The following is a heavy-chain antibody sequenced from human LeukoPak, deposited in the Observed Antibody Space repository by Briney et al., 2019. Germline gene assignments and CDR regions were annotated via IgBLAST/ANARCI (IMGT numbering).Heavy chain of an antibody. CDR2: IYTSGST. CDR1: GGSISSGSYY. Sequence: SQTQSLTCTVSGGSISSGSYYWSWIRQPAGKGLEWIGRIYTSGSTNYNPSLKSRVTISVDTSKNQFSLKLSSVTAADTAVYYCARDSYYDYVWGSYRSGTLDYWGQGTLVTVSS. J-gene: IGHJ4*02. CDR3: ARDSYYDYVWGSYRSGTLDY. D-gene: IGHD3-16*02. V-gene: IGHV4-61*02.